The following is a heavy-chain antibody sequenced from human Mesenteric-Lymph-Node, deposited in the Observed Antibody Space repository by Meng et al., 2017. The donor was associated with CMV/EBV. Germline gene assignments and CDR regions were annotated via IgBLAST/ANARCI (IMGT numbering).Heavy chain of an antibody. CDR2: ISSSGSTI. Sequence: GESLKISCAASGFTFSDYYMSWIRQAPGKGLEWVSYISSSGSTIYYADSVKGRFTISRDNAKNSLYLQMNSLRAEDTAVYYCARAGSWYRDAFDIWGQGTMVTVSS. CDR3: ARAGSWYRDAFDI. V-gene: IGHV3-11*04. CDR1: GFTFSDYY. D-gene: IGHD6-13*01. J-gene: IGHJ3*02.